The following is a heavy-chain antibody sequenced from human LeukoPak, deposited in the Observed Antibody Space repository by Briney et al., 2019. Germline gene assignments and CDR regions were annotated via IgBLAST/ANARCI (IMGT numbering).Heavy chain of an antibody. Sequence: GGSLRLSCVGSGVTFINYAMTWVRQSPGRGLQYVSSSSGSGASTHYADSVKGRFTISRDNSRNTLFLEMSSLRAEDSALYYCAKDRAPYGSGGGEDYFDLWGRGTLVTVSS. CDR1: GVTFINYA. CDR3: AKDRAPYGSGGGEDYFDL. J-gene: IGHJ2*01. D-gene: IGHD3-10*01. V-gene: IGHV3-23*01. CDR2: SSGSGAST.